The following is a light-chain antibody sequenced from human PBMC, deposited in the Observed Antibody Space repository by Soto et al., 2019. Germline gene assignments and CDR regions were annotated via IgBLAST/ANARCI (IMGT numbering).Light chain of an antibody. Sequence: QSALTQPASVSGSPGQSITISCTGTSSDVGSYNLVSWYQQHPGKVPKIMIYEASKRPSGAPNRFSGSKSGNTASLTISGLQAEDEADYYCCSYAGSSTVVFGTGTKVTVL. J-gene: IGLJ1*01. CDR3: CSYAGSSTVV. CDR2: EAS. CDR1: SSDVGSYNL. V-gene: IGLV2-23*01.